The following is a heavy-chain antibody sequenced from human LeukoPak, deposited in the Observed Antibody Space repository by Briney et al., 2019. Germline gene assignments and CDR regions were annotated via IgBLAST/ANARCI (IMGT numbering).Heavy chain of an antibody. CDR1: GYTFTSYD. CDR3: ATLPRGHLFDS. Sequence: ASVKVSCKASGYTFTSYDINWLRQATGQGLEWMGWMNPNSGNTGYAQKFRGRVTMTRNTSISTAYMELSSLRSDDTAVYFCATLPRGHLFDSWGQGTLVTVSS. D-gene: IGHD3-10*01. J-gene: IGHJ4*02. V-gene: IGHV1-8*01. CDR2: MNPNSGNT.